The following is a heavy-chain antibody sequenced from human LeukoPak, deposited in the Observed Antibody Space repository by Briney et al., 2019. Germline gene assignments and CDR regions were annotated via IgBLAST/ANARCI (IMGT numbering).Heavy chain of an antibody. V-gene: IGHV3-21*01. CDR2: INSSSSYI. CDR1: RCTFSSYS. J-gene: IGHJ6*04. CDR3: ARDGARGTYYYGMDV. Sequence: GGSLTLSCAVSRCTFSSYSLNWVRQPPGKGLEWISSINSSSSYIYYAASVKGRFTISRDNAKNSLYLQMNSLRAEDTAVYYCARDGARGTYYYGMDVWGKGTTVTVSS.